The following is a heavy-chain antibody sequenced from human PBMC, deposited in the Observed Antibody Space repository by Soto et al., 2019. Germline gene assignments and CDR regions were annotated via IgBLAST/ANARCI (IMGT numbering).Heavy chain of an antibody. CDR2: INGDGSFT. D-gene: IGHD3-22*01. J-gene: IGHJ4*02. V-gene: IGHV3-74*01. CDR3: AKNPGYYYDSTGYHFDY. Sequence: PGGSLRLSCAASAFTFKNHWMHWVRQVPGKGPVWVSRINGDGSFTSYADAVKGRFTISRDNAKNTLSLQMNSLRAEDTAVYYCAKNPGYYYDSTGYHFDYWGQGTLVTVSS. CDR1: AFTFKNHW.